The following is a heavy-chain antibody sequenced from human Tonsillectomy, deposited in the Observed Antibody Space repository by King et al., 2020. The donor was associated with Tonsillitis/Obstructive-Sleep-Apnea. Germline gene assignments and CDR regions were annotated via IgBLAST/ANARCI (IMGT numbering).Heavy chain of an antibody. CDR3: ARHMTTVTTPHDY. J-gene: IGHJ4*02. D-gene: IGHD4-17*01. CDR2: FFYSGST. V-gene: IGHV4-39*01. Sequence: QLQESGPGLVKPSETLSLTCTVSGGSISSVSYYWGWIRQPPGKGLEWIGSFFYSGSTYYNPSLKSRVTISVDTSKTQFSLKLSSVTAADTAVYYCARHMTTVTTPHDYWGQGTLVTVSS. CDR1: GGSISSVSYY.